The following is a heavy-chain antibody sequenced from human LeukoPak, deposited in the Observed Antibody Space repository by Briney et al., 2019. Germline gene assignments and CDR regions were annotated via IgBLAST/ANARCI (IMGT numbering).Heavy chain of an antibody. CDR3: ARVEPIRGGLCYEWEICEAFDI. Sequence: GGSLRLSCAASGFTFSSYEMNWVRQAPGKGLEWVSYISSSGSTIYYADSVKGRFTISRDNAKNSLYLQMNSLRAEDTAVYYCARVEPIRGGLCYEWEICEAFDIWGQGTMVTVYS. V-gene: IGHV3-48*03. CDR1: GFTFSSYE. CDR2: ISSSGSTI. D-gene: IGHD2-8*01. J-gene: IGHJ3*02.